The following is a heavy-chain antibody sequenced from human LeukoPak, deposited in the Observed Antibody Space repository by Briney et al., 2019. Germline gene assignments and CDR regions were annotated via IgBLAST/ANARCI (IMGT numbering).Heavy chain of an antibody. CDR3: ARGGPRRDSSGYYLY. J-gene: IGHJ4*02. V-gene: IGHV4-39*07. D-gene: IGHD3-22*01. CDR2: IYHSGST. CDR1: GGSISSTTYY. Sequence: SETLSLTCTVSGGSISSTTYYWAWIRQPPGKGLEWIGSIYHSGSTYYNPSLKSRVTISVDTSKNQFSLKLSSVTAADTAVYYCARGGPRRDSSGYYLYWGQGTLVTVSS.